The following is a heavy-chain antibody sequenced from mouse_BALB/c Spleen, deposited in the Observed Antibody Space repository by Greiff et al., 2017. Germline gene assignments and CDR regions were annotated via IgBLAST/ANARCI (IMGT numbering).Heavy chain of an antibody. D-gene: IGHD4-1*01. CDR1: GFNLKDTY. CDR3: ARLGQGGFAY. V-gene: IGHV14-3*02. Sequence: VQLQQSGADFVRPGASVRLSCTASGFNLKDTYMHWVKQGPEQGLEWIGRIDPATGNTKYDPKFQGKAPIQADTSSNTAYLQLSSLTSEDTAVYYCARLGQGGFAYWGQGTLVTVSA. CDR2: IDPATGNT. J-gene: IGHJ3*01.